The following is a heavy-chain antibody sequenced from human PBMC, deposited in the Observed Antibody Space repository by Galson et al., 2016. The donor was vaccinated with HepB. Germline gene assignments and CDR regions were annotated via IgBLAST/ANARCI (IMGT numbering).Heavy chain of an antibody. CDR2: IYHTGST. Sequence: SETLSLTCTVSGDSISAFNWWTWVRQSPEKRLEWLGDIYHTGSTNFSPSLQSRLTLSLDASRNQFSLTLTSVTAADTAIYFCAKSGGGNWFDPWGQGIQVIVSS. V-gene: IGHV4-4*02. CDR1: GDSISAFNW. D-gene: IGHD2-15*01. CDR3: AKSGGGNWFDP. J-gene: IGHJ5*02.